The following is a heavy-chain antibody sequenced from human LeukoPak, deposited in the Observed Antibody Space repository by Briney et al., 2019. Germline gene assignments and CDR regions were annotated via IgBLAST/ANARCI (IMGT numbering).Heavy chain of an antibody. J-gene: IGHJ4*02. CDR3: ATDIWFGGAVGGY. CDR2: IKSKTDGGTT. Sequence: GGSLRLSCAASGFTFSNAWMSWVRQAPGKGLEWVGRIKSKTDGGTTDYAAPVKGRFTISRDDSKNTLYLQMNSLKTEDTAVYYCATDIWFGGAVGGYWGQGTLVTVSS. V-gene: IGHV3-15*01. CDR1: GFTFSNAW. D-gene: IGHD3-10*01.